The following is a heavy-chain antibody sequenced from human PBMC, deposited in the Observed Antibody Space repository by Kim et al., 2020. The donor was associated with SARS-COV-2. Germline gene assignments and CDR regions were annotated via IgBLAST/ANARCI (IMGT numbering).Heavy chain of an antibody. J-gene: IGHJ6*02. D-gene: IGHD2-8*01. CDR3: ARTEWDYYYYYGMDV. V-gene: IGHV3-30*07. Sequence: DSVKGRFTISRDNSKNTLYLQMTSLRAEDTAVYYCARTEWDYYYYYGMDVWGQGTTVTVSS.